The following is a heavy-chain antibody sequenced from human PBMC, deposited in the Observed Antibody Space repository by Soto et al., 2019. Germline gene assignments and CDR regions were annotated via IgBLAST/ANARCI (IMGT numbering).Heavy chain of an antibody. CDR2: IKSKTDGGTT. Sequence: GGSLRLSCAASGFTFSNAWMSWVRQAPGKGLEWVGRIKSKTDGGTTDYAAPVKGRFTISRDDSKNTLYLQMNSLKTEDTAVYYCTTVGPNVLLWFGELLPHYWGQGTLVTVSS. CDR1: GFTFSNAW. V-gene: IGHV3-15*01. CDR3: TTVGPNVLLWFGELLPHY. J-gene: IGHJ4*02. D-gene: IGHD3-10*01.